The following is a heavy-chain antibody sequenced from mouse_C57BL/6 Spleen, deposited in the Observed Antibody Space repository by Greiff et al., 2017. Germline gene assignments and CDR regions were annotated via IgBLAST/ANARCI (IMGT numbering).Heavy chain of an antibody. V-gene: IGHV1-26*01. D-gene: IGHD2-2*01. CDR3: AIYGYDLYYAMDY. J-gene: IGHJ4*01. Sequence: EVQLQQSGPELVKPGASVKISCKASGYTFTDYYMNWVKQSHGKSLEWIGDINPNNGGTSYNQKFKGKATLTVDKSSSTAYMELRSLTSEDSAVYYCAIYGYDLYYAMDYWGQGTSVTVSS. CDR1: GYTFTDYY. CDR2: INPNNGGT.